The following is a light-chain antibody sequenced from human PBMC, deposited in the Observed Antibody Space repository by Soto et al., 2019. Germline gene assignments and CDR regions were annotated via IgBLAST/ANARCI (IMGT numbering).Light chain of an antibody. CDR3: QQYSSFSWT. V-gene: IGKV1-5*03. CDR2: QGT. Sequence: DIQMTQSPSTLSAFVGERVTITCRASQSISSSLAWYQQKPGKAPTLLIYQGTSLQSGVPSRFRGGGSGAEFTLTIVSLQPDDSATYYCQQYSSFSWTFGQGTKVEIK. J-gene: IGKJ1*01. CDR1: QSISSS.